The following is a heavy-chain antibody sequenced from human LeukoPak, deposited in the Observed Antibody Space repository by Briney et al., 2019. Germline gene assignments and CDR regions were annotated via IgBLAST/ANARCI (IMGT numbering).Heavy chain of an antibody. CDR2: ISEGGSGT. V-gene: IGHV3-23*01. CDR1: GFTFSSYA. D-gene: IGHD1-26*01. Sequence: PGGSLRLSCAASGFTFSSYAMSWVRQAPGKGLEWVSGISEGGSGTHYADSVKGRFTISRDNSKDTVYLQMNSLRAEDTAVYYCATVGTVWGQGALGTVSS. CDR3: ATVGTV. J-gene: IGHJ4*02.